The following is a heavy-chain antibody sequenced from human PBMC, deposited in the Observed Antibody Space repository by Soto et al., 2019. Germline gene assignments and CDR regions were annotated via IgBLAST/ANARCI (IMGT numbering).Heavy chain of an antibody. CDR3: AKGPRTGGKWGSYRYTHMHYDAFDI. CDR2: ISGSGGST. Sequence: GGSLRLSCAASGFTFSSYAMSWVRQAPGKGLEWVSAISGSGGSTYYPDSVKGTFTISRDNSKKTLLLQMNSLGAEDTAVYYCAKGPRTGGKWGSYRYTHMHYDAFDIWGQGTMVTVSS. J-gene: IGHJ3*02. D-gene: IGHD3-16*02. CDR1: GFTFSSYA. V-gene: IGHV3-23*01.